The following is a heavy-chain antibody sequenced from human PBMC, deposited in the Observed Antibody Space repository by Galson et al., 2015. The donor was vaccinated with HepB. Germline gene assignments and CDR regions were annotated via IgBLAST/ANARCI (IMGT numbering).Heavy chain of an antibody. CDR2: INTGTGKP. J-gene: IGHJ4*02. CDR1: GYPFTSYA. CDR3: ARTFYCDY. V-gene: IGHV7-4-1*02. D-gene: IGHD2/OR15-2a*01. Sequence: SVKVSCKASGYPFTSYAINWVRQAPGQGLEWMGWINTGTGKPTYAQGFTGRFVFSLDTSVNTAFLQINSLKAEDTAVYFCARTFYCDYWGQGALVTVSS.